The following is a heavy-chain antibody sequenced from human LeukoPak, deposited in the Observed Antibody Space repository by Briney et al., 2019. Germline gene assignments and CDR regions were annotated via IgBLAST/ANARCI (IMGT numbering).Heavy chain of an antibody. J-gene: IGHJ3*02. D-gene: IGHD3-3*01. CDR2: IYPGDSDT. V-gene: IGHV5-51*01. CDR3: ARRAPITIFGVVTYDAFDI. CDR1: GYSFTSYW. Sequence: GESLKISCKGSGYSFTSYWIGWVRQMPGKGLEWMGIIYPGDSDTRYSPSFQGQVTISADKSISTAYLQWSSLKASDTAMYYCARRAPITIFGVVTYDAFDIWGQGTMVTVSS.